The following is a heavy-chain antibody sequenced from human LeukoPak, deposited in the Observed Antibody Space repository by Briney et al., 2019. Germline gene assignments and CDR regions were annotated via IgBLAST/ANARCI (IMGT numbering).Heavy chain of an antibody. D-gene: IGHD1-26*01. J-gene: IGHJ6*03. CDR1: GFTFCSYS. V-gene: IGHV3-21*01. CDR3: VRDGGMGEYYYYYYMDV. Sequence: PGGSLRLSXAASGFTFCSYSMNWVRQAPGKGLEWLSSISISSSYIYYADSVKGRFTISRDNAKNSLYLQMNSLRAEDTAVYYCVRDGGMGEYYYYYYMDVWGKGTTVTVSS. CDR2: ISISSSYI.